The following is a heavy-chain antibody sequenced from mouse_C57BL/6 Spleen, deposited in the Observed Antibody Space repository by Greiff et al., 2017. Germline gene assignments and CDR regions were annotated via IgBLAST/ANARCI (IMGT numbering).Heavy chain of an antibody. V-gene: IGHV1-62-2*01. D-gene: IGHD2-4*01. CDR1: GYTFTEYT. Sequence: VQLQQSGAELVKPGASVKLSCKASGYTFTEYTIHWVKQRSGQGLEWIGWFYPGSGSIKYNEKFKDKATLTADKSSSTVYMELSRLTSEDSAVYFCARHEDRVYYDYEGYAMDYWGQGTSVTVSS. CDR2: FYPGSGSI. CDR3: ARHEDRVYYDYEGYAMDY. J-gene: IGHJ4*01.